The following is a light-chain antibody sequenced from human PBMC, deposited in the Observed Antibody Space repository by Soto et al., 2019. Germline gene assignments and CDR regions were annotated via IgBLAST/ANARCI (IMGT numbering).Light chain of an antibody. CDR2: GAS. J-gene: IGKJ2*01. CDR3: QQYHSSPHP. V-gene: IGKV3-15*01. CDR1: QSVTTN. Sequence: ETVLTQSPATLSVSPGERATFSCKATQSVTTNLAWYQQKPGQVPRLLIYGASTRATGIPARFSGSGSGTEFTLSISSLQSEDFANYHCQQYHSSPHPFGQVT.